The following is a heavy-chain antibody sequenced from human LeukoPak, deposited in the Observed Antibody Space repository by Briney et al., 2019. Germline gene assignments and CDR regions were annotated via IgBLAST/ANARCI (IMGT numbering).Heavy chain of an antibody. V-gene: IGHV1-46*01. D-gene: IGHD2-15*01. CDR2: INPSGGST. J-gene: IGHJ5*02. CDR3: ARDPRYCSGGSCYNFRFDP. Sequence: GASVKVSCKASGYTFTSYYMHWVRQAPGQGLEWMGIINPSGGSTSYAQKFQGRVTMTRDTSTSTVYMELSSLRSEDAAVYYCARDPRYCSGGSCYNFRFDPWGQGTLVTVSS. CDR1: GYTFTSYY.